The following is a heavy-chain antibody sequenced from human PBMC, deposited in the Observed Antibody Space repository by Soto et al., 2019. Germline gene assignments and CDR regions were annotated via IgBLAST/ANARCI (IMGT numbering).Heavy chain of an antibody. CDR1: GGSISSGGYS. CDR2: IYHSGST. J-gene: IGHJ5*02. Sequence: SETLSLTCAVSGGSISSGGYSWSWIRQPPGKGLEWIGYIYHSGSTYYNPSLKSRVTISVDRSKNQFSLKLSSVTAADTAVYYCARAMVRGAEYNWFERWGQGTLVTVSS. D-gene: IGHD3-10*01. V-gene: IGHV4-30-2*01. CDR3: ARAMVRGAEYNWFER.